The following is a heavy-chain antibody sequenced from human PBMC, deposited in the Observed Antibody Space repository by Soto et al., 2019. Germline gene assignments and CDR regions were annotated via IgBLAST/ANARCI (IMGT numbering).Heavy chain of an antibody. V-gene: IGHV3-74*01. CDR1: GFTFSSQW. D-gene: IGHD5-18*01. J-gene: IGHJ4*02. CDR2: INNDGTST. CDR3: ASWRGGYTYGLDH. Sequence: EVQLVESGGGLVQPGGSLRLSCAASGFTFSSQWLHWVRQAPGKGLVWISRINNDGTSTNYAYSVKGRFTVSRDNAKKTMSLQMNSLRAEDTAVYYCASWRGGYTYGLDHWGQGTPVTVSS.